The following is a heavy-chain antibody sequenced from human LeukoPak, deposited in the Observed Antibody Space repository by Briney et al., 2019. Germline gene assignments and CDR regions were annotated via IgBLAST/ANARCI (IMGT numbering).Heavy chain of an antibody. CDR2: IIKDGSDK. Sequence: GGSLRLSCAGSGFTFSDYWMGWVRQAPGEGLEWVANIIKDGSDKYYVDSVKGRFSISRDNAKNSVYLQMSGLRVEDTAVYYCTRELWPADYWGQGILVTVSS. J-gene: IGHJ4*02. CDR3: TRELWPADY. D-gene: IGHD3-16*01. V-gene: IGHV3-7*01. CDR1: GFTFSDYW.